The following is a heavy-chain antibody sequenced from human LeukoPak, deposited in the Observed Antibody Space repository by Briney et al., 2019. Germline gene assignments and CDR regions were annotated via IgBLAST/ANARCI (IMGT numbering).Heavy chain of an antibody. D-gene: IGHD6-19*01. CDR3: ARDPSEYSSGWSPRDY. J-gene: IGHJ4*02. CDR2: INPNSGGT. V-gene: IGHV1-2*02. Sequence: ASVKVSCKASGYTFTGYYMHWVRQAPGQGLEWMGWINPNSGGTNYAQKFQGRVTMTRDTSISTAYMELSRLRSDDTAVYHCARDPSEYSSGWSPRDYWGQGTLVTVSS. CDR1: GYTFTGYY.